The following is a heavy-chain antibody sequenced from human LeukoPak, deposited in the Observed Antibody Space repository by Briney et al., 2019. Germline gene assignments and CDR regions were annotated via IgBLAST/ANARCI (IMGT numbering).Heavy chain of an antibody. D-gene: IGHD3-10*01. J-gene: IGHJ4*02. CDR3: AQGATYGSGSYYTD. CDR1: GFTFSSYS. V-gene: IGHV3-23*01. CDR2: TSAGGGAT. Sequence: GGSLRLSCAASGFTFSSYSMNWVRQAPGKGLEWVSLTSAGGGATYYADSVKGRFTISRDNSKNALYLHMDSLRAEDTAVYYCAQGATYGSGSYYTDWGQGTLVTVSS.